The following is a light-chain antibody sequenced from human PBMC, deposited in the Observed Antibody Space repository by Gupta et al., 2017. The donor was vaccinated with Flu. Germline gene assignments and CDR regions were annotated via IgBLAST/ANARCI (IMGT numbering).Light chain of an antibody. CDR2: GAS. V-gene: IGKV3-20*01. Sequence: DTLYLSPAERGIHSCWAGQTVRRKYLAWYQHKPGQAPRLLIYGASMRATGIPDRYSGSGSGTDFSLTISGLEPEDFAVYYCQQDSSSPPAFGQGTKLEI. J-gene: IGKJ1*01. CDR3: QQDSSSPPA. CDR1: QTVRRKY.